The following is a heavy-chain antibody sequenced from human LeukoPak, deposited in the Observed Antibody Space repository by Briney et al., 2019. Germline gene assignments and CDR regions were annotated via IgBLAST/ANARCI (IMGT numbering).Heavy chain of an antibody. V-gene: IGHV4-39*02. J-gene: IGHJ2*01. CDR1: GVSISSSNSY. Sequence: SETLSLTCTVSGVSISSSNSYWGWIRQPPGKGLEWIGSIYYSGNTYYNPSLKSRVTLSVDTSTNHFSLNIKSVTAADTAMYYCARGRRIVVLPGRGYFDLWGRGTLVTVSS. CDR3: ARGRRIVVLPGRGYFDL. D-gene: IGHD4/OR15-4a*01. CDR2: IYYSGNT.